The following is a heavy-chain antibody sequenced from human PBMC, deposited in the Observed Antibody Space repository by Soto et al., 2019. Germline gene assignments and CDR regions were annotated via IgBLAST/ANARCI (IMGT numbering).Heavy chain of an antibody. V-gene: IGHV3-21*01. CDR3: ARDPGPGKSVVVPAALDWFDP. CDR2: ISSSSSYI. Sequence: EVQLVESGGGLVKPGGSLRLSCAASGFTFSSYSMNWVRQAPGKGLEWGSSISSSSSYIYYADSVKGRFTISRDNAKNSRYLQMNRLRAEDTAVYSCARDPGPGKSVVVPAALDWFDPWGQATLVTVSS. CDR1: GFTFSSYS. D-gene: IGHD2-2*01. J-gene: IGHJ5*02.